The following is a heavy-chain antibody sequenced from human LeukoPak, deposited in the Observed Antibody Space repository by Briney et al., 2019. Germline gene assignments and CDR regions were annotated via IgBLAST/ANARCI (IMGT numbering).Heavy chain of an antibody. CDR1: GVSISSYY. D-gene: IGHD2-21*02. V-gene: IGHV4-4*09. Sequence: SETLSLTCTVSGVSISSYYWSWLPQPPGKGLEWIGYIYTSGSTNYNTSLKSRVTISVDTSKNKFSLKLSSVTAADTAVYYCASTVTVIFDYWGQGTLVTVSS. CDR2: IYTSGST. CDR3: ASTVTVIFDY. J-gene: IGHJ4*02.